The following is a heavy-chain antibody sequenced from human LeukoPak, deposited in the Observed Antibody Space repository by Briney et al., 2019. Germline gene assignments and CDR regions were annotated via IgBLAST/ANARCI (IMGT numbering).Heavy chain of an antibody. CDR2: ISGSPGST. CDR3: AEGPALPVVVTE. D-gene: IGHD2-21*02. Sequence: GGSLRLSCAASGFTFSNYAMSWVRQAPGKGLEWVSAISGSPGSTSYTDSVKGRFTISRDNSKNTLYLQMSSLRAEDTALYYCAEGPALPVVVTEWGQGTLVTVSS. J-gene: IGHJ4*02. CDR1: GFTFSNYA. V-gene: IGHV3-23*01.